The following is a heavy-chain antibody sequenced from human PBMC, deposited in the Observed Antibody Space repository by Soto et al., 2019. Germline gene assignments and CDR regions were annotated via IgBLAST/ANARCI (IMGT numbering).Heavy chain of an antibody. CDR1: GGSISSSNW. J-gene: IGHJ5*02. V-gene: IGHV4-4*02. Sequence: QVQLQESGPGLVKPSETLSLTCAVSGGSISSSNWWHWVRQPPGKGLEWIGEILHSGTTNYNPSLKSRVAISVDKSKNNFSLKLNSVTAADTAVYYCARVRQYCSGTSCYLDPWGQGTLVTVSS. CDR3: ARVRQYCSGTSCYLDP. CDR2: ILHSGTT. D-gene: IGHD2-2*01.